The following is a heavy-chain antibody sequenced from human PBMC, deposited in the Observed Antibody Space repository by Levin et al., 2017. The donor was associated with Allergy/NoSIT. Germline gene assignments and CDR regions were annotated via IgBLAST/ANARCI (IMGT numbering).Heavy chain of an antibody. Sequence: PGGSLRLSCTVSGGSISSYYWTWIRQSPGKGLEWVGFISWSGTTYYNPSLKSRVTMSVDTSKNQFSLMLTSVTAADTGTYYCARDLNTYASGWYPSGFDPWGQGTPVTVSS. CDR2: ISWSGTT. CDR3: ARDLNTYASGWYPSGFDP. J-gene: IGHJ5*02. D-gene: IGHD6-19*01. CDR1: GGSISSYY. V-gene: IGHV4-59*01.